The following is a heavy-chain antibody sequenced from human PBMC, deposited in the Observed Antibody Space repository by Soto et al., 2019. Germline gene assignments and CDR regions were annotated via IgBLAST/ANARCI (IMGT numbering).Heavy chain of an antibody. CDR3: ARGVWRVAAASDY. CDR2: MNPNSGNT. V-gene: IGHV1-8*01. Sequence: QVQLVQSGAEVKKPGASVKVSCKASGYTFTSYDSNWVRQATGQGLEWMGWMNPNSGNTGYAQKFQGRVNMSRNTSINTAYMELSSLRSEDTAVYYWARGVWRVAAASDYWGQGTPVTVSS. D-gene: IGHD6-13*01. CDR1: GYTFTSYD. J-gene: IGHJ4*02.